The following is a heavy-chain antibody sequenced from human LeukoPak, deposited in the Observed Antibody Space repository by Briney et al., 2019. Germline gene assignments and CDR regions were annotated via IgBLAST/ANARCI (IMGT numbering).Heavy chain of an antibody. CDR3: ARTTPLTTVTTRWYFDY. V-gene: IGHV2-70*01. J-gene: IGHJ4*02. CDR2: IDWDDDK. CDR1: GFSLSPSGMC. D-gene: IGHD4-17*01. Sequence: SGPALVKPTQTLTLTCTFSGFSLSPSGMCVSWIRQPPGKRLEWLALIDWDDDKYYSTSLKTRLTISKDTSKIQVVLTMTNMDPVDTATYYCARTTPLTTVTTRWYFDYWGQGTLDTVSS.